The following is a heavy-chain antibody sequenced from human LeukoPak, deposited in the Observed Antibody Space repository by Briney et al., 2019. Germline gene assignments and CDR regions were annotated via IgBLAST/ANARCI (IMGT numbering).Heavy chain of an antibody. V-gene: IGHV3-13*01. CDR2: IGTAGDT. CDR3: ARGHCSGGSCYSQGLGYYYGMDV. J-gene: IGHJ6*02. Sequence: HPGRSLRLSCAASGFTFDDYAMHWVRQATGKGLEWVSAIGTAGDTYYPGSVKGRFTISRENAKNSLYLQMNSLRAGDTAVYYCARGHCSGGSCYSQGLGYYYGMDVWGQGTTVTVSS. CDR1: GFTFDDYA. D-gene: IGHD2-15*01.